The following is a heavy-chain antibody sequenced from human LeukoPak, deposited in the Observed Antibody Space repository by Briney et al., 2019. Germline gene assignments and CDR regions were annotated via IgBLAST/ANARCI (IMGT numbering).Heavy chain of an antibody. D-gene: IGHD6-13*01. CDR3: ARTSLRAAALAGDYYYYMDV. V-gene: IGHV4-59*01. Sequence: MASETLSLTCTVSGGSISSYYWSWIRQPPGKGLEWIGYIYYSGSTNYNPSLKSRVTISVDTSKNQSSLKLSSVTAADTAVYYCARTSLRAAALAGDYYYYMDVWGKGTTVTISS. CDR1: GGSISSYY. J-gene: IGHJ6*03. CDR2: IYYSGST.